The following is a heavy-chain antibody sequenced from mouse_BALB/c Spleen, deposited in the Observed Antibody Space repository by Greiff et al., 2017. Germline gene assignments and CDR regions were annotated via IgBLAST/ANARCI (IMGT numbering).Heavy chain of an antibody. Sequence: QVQLQQSGAELVKPGALVKISCKASGYTFTSYDINWVKQRPGQGLEWIGWIYPGDGSTKYNEKFKGKATLTADKSSSTAYMQLSSLTSENSAVYFCARSGKIHRYAFAYWGQGTLVTVSA. V-gene: IGHV1S56*01. D-gene: IGHD2-14*01. CDR2: IYPGDGST. CDR1: GYTFTSYD. J-gene: IGHJ3*01. CDR3: ARSGKIHRYAFAY.